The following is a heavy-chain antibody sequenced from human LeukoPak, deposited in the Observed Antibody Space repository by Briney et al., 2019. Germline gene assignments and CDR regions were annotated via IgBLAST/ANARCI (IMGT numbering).Heavy chain of an antibody. CDR3: VRGTVAAAGVDY. CDR2: INTDGRST. D-gene: IGHD6-13*01. J-gene: IGHJ4*02. Sequence: PGGSLRLSCAASGFTFDDYGMSWVRQAPGKGLVWVSRINTDGRSTNYADSVKGRFTISRDNAKYTLYLQMNSLRAEDTAVYYCVRGTVAAAGVDYWGQGALVTVSS. V-gene: IGHV3-74*01. CDR1: GFTFDDYG.